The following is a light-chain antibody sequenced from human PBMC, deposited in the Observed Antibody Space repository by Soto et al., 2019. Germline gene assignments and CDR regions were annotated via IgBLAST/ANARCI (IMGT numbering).Light chain of an antibody. CDR3: SAYSDIDIKV. J-gene: IGLJ1*01. Sequence: QSALTQPASVSGSPGQSITISCGGTSSDVGAYIYVSWYQQFPGKAPKLILYEVNNRPSGVSNRFSGSKSDTTASLTISGLQPEDEADYYCSAYSDIDIKVFGTGTKLTVL. CDR2: EVN. CDR1: SSDVGAYIY. V-gene: IGLV2-14*03.